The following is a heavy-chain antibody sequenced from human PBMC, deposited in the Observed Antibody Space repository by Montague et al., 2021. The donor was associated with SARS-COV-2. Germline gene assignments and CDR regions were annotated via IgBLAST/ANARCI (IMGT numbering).Heavy chain of an antibody. CDR3: ARATSVRGAVNWFDP. CDR2: INYSGGT. D-gene: IGHD3-10*01. V-gene: IGHV4-59*11. CDR1: GGSISSHY. Sequence: SETLSLTCAVSGGSISSHYWSFIRQPPGKGLEWIAYINYSGGTNXNPSLKSRVTISVDTSKNHFSLRLRSVTPADTAVYFCARATSVRGAVNWFDPWGQGTLVTVSS. J-gene: IGHJ5*02.